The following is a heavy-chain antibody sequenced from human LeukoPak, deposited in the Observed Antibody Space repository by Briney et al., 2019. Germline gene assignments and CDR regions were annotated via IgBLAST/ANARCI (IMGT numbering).Heavy chain of an antibody. CDR2: IIPIFGTA. CDR3: ARDSSSGSDGYFQH. CDR1: GGTFISYA. D-gene: IGHD6-19*01. V-gene: IGHV1-69*05. Sequence: SVKVSCKASGGTFISYAISWVRQAPGQGLEWMGGIIPIFGTANYAQKFQGRVTITTDESTSTAYMELSSLRSEDTAVYYCARDSSSGSDGYFQHWGQGTLVTVSS. J-gene: IGHJ1*01.